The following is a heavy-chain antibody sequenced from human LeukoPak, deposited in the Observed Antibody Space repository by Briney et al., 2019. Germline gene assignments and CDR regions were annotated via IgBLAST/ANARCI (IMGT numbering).Heavy chain of an antibody. V-gene: IGHV1-18*01. D-gene: IGHD2-2*01. CDR1: GYTLTSYG. CDR2: ISGYSGNT. Sequence: ASVKVSCKASGYTLTSYGISWVRQAPGQGLEWMGWISGYSGNTNYAQLLQGRVTMTSDTSTSTVYMELRSLRSDDTAVYYCARGYCRSTSCHEPPLYGMTSGAKGPRSPSP. J-gene: IGHJ6*02. CDR3: ARGYCRSTSCHEPPLYGMTS.